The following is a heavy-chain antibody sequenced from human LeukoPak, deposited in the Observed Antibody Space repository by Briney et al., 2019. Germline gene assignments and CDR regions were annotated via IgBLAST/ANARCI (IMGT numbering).Heavy chain of an antibody. D-gene: IGHD3-16*01. V-gene: IGHV3-66*02. CDR2: INSGGST. CDR1: GFTVSSNY. Sequence: GGSLRLXCAASGFTVSSNYMSWVRQAPGKGLEWVSVINSGGSTYYADSVKGRFTISRDNSKNTHFVSIISLRAEVTAVYYCARGWGSSYFFDYWGQGTLVTVSS. CDR3: ARGWGSSYFFDY. J-gene: IGHJ4*02.